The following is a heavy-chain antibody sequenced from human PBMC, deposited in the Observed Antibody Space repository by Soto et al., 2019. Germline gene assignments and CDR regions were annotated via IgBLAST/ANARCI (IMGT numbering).Heavy chain of an antibody. V-gene: IGHV4-30-4*01. CDR2: IYYSGFT. D-gene: IGHD4-4*01. J-gene: IGHJ4*02. CDR3: ARSDNYVPFDH. Sequence: QVQLQESGPGLVKPSQTLSLTCTVSGGSISSGDYYWSWIRQPPGKGLEWIGYIYYSGFTYYNPSLNSRLTMSVDTSKNQFSLKLRSVIAAAPAVYYCARSDNYVPFDHWGQGTLVTVSS. CDR1: GGSISSGDYY.